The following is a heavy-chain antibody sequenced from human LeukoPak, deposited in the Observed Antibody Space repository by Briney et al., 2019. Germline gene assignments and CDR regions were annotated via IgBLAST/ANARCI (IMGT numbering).Heavy chain of an antibody. CDR3: ARDRDARRGMDV. Sequence: GASVKVSCKASGYTFTGYYIHWVRQAPGQGLEWMGWINPYNTVTNFAQNFQGNVTMTRDTSISTVYMELGSLRSDDTAVYYCARDRDARRGMDVWGQGTTVTVSS. J-gene: IGHJ6*02. CDR2: INPYNTVT. CDR1: GYTFTGYY. D-gene: IGHD2-21*02. V-gene: IGHV1-2*02.